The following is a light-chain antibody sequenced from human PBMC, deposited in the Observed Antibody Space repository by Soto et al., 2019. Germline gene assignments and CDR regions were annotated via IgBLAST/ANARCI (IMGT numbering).Light chain of an antibody. Sequence: QSVLTQPASVSGSPGQSFTISCTGTSSDVGTYNYVSWYQQHPGKAPKLIIYEVSNRPSGVSNRFSGSKSGNTASLTISGLQAEDEADYYCSSYTSSTDYVFGTGTKVTVL. J-gene: IGLJ1*01. V-gene: IGLV2-14*01. CDR1: SSDVGTYNY. CDR3: SSYTSSTDYV. CDR2: EVS.